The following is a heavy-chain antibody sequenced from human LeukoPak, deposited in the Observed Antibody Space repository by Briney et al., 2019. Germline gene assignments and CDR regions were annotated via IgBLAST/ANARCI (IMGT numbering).Heavy chain of an antibody. J-gene: IGHJ4*02. CDR2: INPSTSST. D-gene: IGHD2-2*01. V-gene: IGHV1-46*01. CDR1: RYSFTSYY. Sequence: ASVKVSCKASRYSFTSYYVHWVCQAPGQGLEWMGMINPSTSSTSCAQKFQGRVTMTRDTSTSTVYMELSSLRSEDTAVYYCETDQRYQLPFDYWGRGTLVTVSS. CDR3: ETDQRYQLPFDY.